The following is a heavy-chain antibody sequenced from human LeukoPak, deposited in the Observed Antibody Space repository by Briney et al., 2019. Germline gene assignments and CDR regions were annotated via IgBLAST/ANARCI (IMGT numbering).Heavy chain of an antibody. CDR2: IYYSGST. J-gene: IGHJ5*02. Sequence: SETLSLTCTVSGGSISSSSYYWGWIRQPPGKGLEWIGSIYYSGSTYYNPSLKSRVTISVDTSKNQFSLKLSSVTAADTAVYYCARDGYCSSTSCPRGDHWFDPWGQGTLVTVSS. D-gene: IGHD2-2*01. CDR1: GGSISSSSYY. CDR3: ARDGYCSSTSCPRGDHWFDP. V-gene: IGHV4-39*07.